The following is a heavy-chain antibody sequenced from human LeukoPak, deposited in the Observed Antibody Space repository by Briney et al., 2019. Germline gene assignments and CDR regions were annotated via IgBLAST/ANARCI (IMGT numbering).Heavy chain of an antibody. CDR2: INWNGGST. V-gene: IGHV3-20*04. Sequence: RPGGSLRLSCAASGFTFDDYGMSRVRQAPGKGLEWVSGINWNGGSTGYADSVKGRFTISRDNAKNSLYLQMNSLRAEDTAVYYCARDLGGYYRLDAFDIWGQGTMVTVSS. CDR3: ARDLGGYYRLDAFDI. CDR1: GFTFDDYG. D-gene: IGHD1-26*01. J-gene: IGHJ3*02.